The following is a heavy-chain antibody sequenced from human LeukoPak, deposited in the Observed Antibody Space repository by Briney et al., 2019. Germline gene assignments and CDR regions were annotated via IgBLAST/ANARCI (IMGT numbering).Heavy chain of an antibody. J-gene: IGHJ4*02. CDR3: ARDHGTYYDFWSGFLSASEPIDY. CDR1: GYTFTSYG. V-gene: IGHV1-18*01. CDR2: ISAYNGNT. D-gene: IGHD3-3*01. Sequence: ASVKVSCKASGYTFTSYGISWVRQAPGQGLEWMGWISAYNGNTNYAQKLQGRVTMTTDTTTSTAYMELRSLRSDDTAVYYCARDHGTYYDFWSGFLSASEPIDYWGQGTLVTVSS.